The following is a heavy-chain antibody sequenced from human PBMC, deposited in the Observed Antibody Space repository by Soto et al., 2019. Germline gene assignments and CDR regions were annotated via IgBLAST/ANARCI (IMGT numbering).Heavy chain of an antibody. CDR2: IKSDGSIT. D-gene: IGHD3-3*02. V-gene: IGHV3-74*01. Sequence: EVQLVESGGGLVQPGGSLRLSCAASGFTFSSYWMHWDRQAPGKGLVWVSRIKSDGSITTYADSVKGRFTISRDNAKNTLYLQMNSLGAEDTAVYYRARPLTSVGINYYYVLDVWGQGTTVTVSS. CDR3: ARPLTSVGINYYYVLDV. CDR1: GFTFSSYW. J-gene: IGHJ6*02.